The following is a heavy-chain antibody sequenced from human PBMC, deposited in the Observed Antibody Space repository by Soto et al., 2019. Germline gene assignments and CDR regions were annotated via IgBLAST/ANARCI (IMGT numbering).Heavy chain of an antibody. Sequence: QVQLVQSGAAVKKPGASVMVSCKASGYTFTSYGISWGRRAPGQGLERMGWIKAYNGNTNYPQKLPGRVTMTTDTSTSTAYMELRSLRSDDTAVYYWGGVLPPFDPWGQGTLVTVSS. CDR1: GYTFTSYG. V-gene: IGHV1-18*01. CDR2: IKAYNGNT. CDR3: GGVLPPFDP. J-gene: IGHJ5*02.